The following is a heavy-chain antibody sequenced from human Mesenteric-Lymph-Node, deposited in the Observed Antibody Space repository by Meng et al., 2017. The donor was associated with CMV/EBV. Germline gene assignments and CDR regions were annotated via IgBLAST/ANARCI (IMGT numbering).Heavy chain of an antibody. CDR3: ARDYSATGGFDY. CDR1: GFTFSNYW. V-gene: IGHV3-7*01. CDR2: INQDGSVK. Sequence: GESLKISCAASGFTFSNYWMNWVRQGPGKGLEWVANINQDGSVKHYVDSLKGRFTISRDNAKNSLYLQMTSLRADDTAVYYCARDYSATGGFDYWGQGTLVTVSS. J-gene: IGHJ4*02. D-gene: IGHD2-15*01.